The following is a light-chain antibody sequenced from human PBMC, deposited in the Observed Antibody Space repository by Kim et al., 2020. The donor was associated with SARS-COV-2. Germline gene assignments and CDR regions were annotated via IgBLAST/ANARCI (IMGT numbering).Light chain of an antibody. J-gene: IGLJ3*02. CDR2: RDN. CDR3: AAWDDSLSGPL. V-gene: IGLV1-47*01. CDR1: SSNIGSNY. Sequence: QSVLTQPPSASGTPGQGVTISCSGSSSNIGSNYVYWYQQFPGTAPRLLIYRDNQRPSGVPDRVSGSKSGTSASLAISGLRSEDEADYYCAAWDDSLSGPLFGGGTKVTVL.